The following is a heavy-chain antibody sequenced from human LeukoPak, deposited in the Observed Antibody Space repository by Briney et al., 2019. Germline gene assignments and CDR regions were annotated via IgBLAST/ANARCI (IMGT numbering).Heavy chain of an antibody. CDR1: GFTFSGYE. D-gene: IGHD3-3*01. V-gene: IGHV3-48*03. CDR3: ARERDDYYFDY. CDR2: ISRSGTII. Sequence: GGSLRLSCAASGFTFSGYEMNWVRQAPGKGLEWVSYISRSGTIISYADSVKGRFTISRDNAKNSLYLQMDSLRAEDTAVYYCARERDDYYFDYWGQGTLVTVSS. J-gene: IGHJ4*02.